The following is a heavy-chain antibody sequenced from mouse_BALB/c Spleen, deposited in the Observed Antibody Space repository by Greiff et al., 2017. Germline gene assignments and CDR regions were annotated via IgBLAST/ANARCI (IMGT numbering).Heavy chain of an antibody. V-gene: IGHV2-9*02. Sequence: VQVVESGPGLVAPSQSLSITCTVSGFSLTSYGVHWVRQPPGKGLEWLGVIWAGGSTNYNSALMSRLSISKDNSKSQVFLKMNSLQTDDTAMYYCARGNDYDYAMDYWGQGTSVTVSS. CDR1: GFSLTSYG. CDR2: IWAGGST. J-gene: IGHJ4*01. CDR3: ARGNDYDYAMDY. D-gene: IGHD2-4*01.